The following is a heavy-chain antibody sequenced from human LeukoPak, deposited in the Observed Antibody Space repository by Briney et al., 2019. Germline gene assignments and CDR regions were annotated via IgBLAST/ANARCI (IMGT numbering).Heavy chain of an antibody. CDR2: INHSGST. J-gene: IGHJ5*02. CDR3: ARVGLNIVVVPAAIDRQGFDP. Sequence: SETLSLTCAVYGGSFSGYYWSWIRQPPGKGLEWIGEINHSGSTNYNPSLKSRVTISVDTSKNQFSLKLSSVAAADTAVYYCARVGLNIVVVPAAIDRQGFDPWGQGTLVTVSS. V-gene: IGHV4-34*01. CDR1: GGSFSGYY. D-gene: IGHD2-2*01.